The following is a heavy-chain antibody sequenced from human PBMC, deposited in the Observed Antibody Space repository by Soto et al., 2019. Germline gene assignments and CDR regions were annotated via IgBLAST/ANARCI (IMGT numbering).Heavy chain of an antibody. CDR1: GYTFTSYA. CDR2: INAGNGNT. D-gene: IGHD2-21*01. J-gene: IGHJ6*03. Sequence: SVKVSCKASGYTFTSYAMHWGRLAPGQRLEWMGWINAGNGNTKYSQKFQCRVTITRDTSASTAYMELSSLRSEDTAVYYCAREIAIPEMPYHDYYMDVWGKGTTVNVSS. CDR3: AREIAIPEMPYHDYYMDV. V-gene: IGHV1-3*01.